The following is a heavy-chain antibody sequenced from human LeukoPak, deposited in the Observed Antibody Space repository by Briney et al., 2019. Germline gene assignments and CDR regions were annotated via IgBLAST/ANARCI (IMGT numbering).Heavy chain of an antibody. CDR1: GGSISSGGYY. J-gene: IGHJ3*02. D-gene: IGHD3-9*01. CDR3: ARGGRYFDWLSPNAFDI. Sequence: SETLSLTCTVSGGSISSGGYYWSWIRQHPGKGLEWIGYIYYSGSTYYNPSLKSRVTISVDTSKNQFPLKLSSVTAADTAVYYCARGGRYFDWLSPNAFDIWGQGTMVTVSS. CDR2: IYYSGST. V-gene: IGHV4-31*03.